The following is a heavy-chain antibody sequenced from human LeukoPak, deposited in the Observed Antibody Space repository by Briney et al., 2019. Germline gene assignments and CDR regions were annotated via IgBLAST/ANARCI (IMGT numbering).Heavy chain of an antibody. V-gene: IGHV3-23*01. CDR3: AKSLRTTAAGSGRAFDV. CDR1: GFSFSNSA. D-gene: IGHD1-14*01. Sequence: PGGSLRLSCAASGFSFSNSAMSWVRQAPGKGLEWVSAISGSGSSTYYADSVKGRFAISRDNSKNTLYLQMNSLRAEDTAVYYCAKSLRTTAAGSGRAFDVWGQGTMVTVSS. CDR2: ISGSGSST. J-gene: IGHJ3*01.